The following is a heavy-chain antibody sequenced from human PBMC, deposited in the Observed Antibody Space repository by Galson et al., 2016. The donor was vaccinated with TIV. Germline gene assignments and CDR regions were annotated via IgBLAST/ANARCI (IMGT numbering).Heavy chain of an antibody. J-gene: IGHJ4*02. CDR3: AKAQGGGYNYAPFDY. V-gene: IGHV3-23*01. D-gene: IGHD5-24*01. Sequence: SLRLSCAASGFIFDKYGKNWVRQAPGKGLEWVAPISGGGDYTSYADSVKGRFTVSRDNSKSTVYLEMNSLRAEDTAVYYCAKAQGGGYNYAPFDYWGRGTLVTVSS. CDR1: GFIFDKYG. CDR2: ISGGGDYT.